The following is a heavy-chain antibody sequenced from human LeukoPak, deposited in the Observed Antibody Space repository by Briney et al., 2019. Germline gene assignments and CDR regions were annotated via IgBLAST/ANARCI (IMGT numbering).Heavy chain of an antibody. V-gene: IGHV3-30*03. Sequence: GGSLRLSCAASGLTFSSYGMHWVRKAPGKGLEWVAVISYDGSNKYYADSVKGRFTISRDNSKNTLYLQMNSLRAEDTAVYYCARDWHSGSYYGGYFDYWAQGTLVTVSS. D-gene: IGHD1-26*01. CDR1: GLTFSSYG. CDR3: ARDWHSGSYYGGYFDY. CDR2: ISYDGSNK. J-gene: IGHJ4*02.